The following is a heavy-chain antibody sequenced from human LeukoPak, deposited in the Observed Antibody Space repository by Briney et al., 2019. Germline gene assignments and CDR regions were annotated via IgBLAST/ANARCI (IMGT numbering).Heavy chain of an antibody. D-gene: IGHD2-15*01. CDR1: GFTLRSYA. Sequence: PGRSLRLSCAASGFTLRSYAMHWVRQAPGKGLEWVAVISYNGNNKYYADSVKGRFTISRDNSKNTLYLQMNSLRAEDTAVYYCAREAEGNDYWGQGTLVTVSS. V-gene: IGHV3-30-3*01. CDR2: ISYNGNNK. J-gene: IGHJ4*02. CDR3: AREAEGNDY.